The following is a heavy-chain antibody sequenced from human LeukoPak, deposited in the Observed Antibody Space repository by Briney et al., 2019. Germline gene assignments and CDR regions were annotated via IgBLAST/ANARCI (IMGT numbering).Heavy chain of an antibody. V-gene: IGHV1-2*02. Sequence: WASVKVSCKASGYTFTCYYMHWVRQAPGQGLEWMGWINPNSGGTKYAQKFQGRFTMTRDTSISTAYMELSRLRSDHTAVYYCASLRGFYGSRGTYYFDYWGQGTLVTVSS. CDR2: INPNSGGT. CDR3: ASLRGFYGSRGTYYFDY. D-gene: IGHD3-10*01. CDR1: GYTFTCYY. J-gene: IGHJ4*02.